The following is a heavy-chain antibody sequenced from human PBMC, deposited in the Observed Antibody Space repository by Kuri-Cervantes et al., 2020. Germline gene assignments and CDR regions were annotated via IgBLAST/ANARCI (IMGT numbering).Heavy chain of an antibody. CDR3: AKDYGSYYGGGRYYYYGMDV. V-gene: IGHV3-23*01. D-gene: IGHD1-26*01. CDR2: IRGTGTST. Sequence: GESLKISCAASGFTFSSYAMAWVRQAPGKGLEWVSTIRGTGTSTYYADSVKGRFTISRDNSKNTLYLQMNSLRAEDAALYYCAKDYGSYYGGGRYYYYGMDVWGQGTTVTVSS. J-gene: IGHJ6*02. CDR1: GFTFSSYA.